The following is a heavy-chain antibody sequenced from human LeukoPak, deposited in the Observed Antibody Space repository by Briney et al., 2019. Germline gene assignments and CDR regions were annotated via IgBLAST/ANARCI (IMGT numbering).Heavy chain of an antibody. J-gene: IGHJ5*02. V-gene: IGHV4-39*01. CDR1: GGSISSGDYY. D-gene: IGHD6-13*01. Sequence: NPSETLSLTCTVSGGSISSGDYYWSWIRQPPGKGLEWIGSIYYSGSTYYNPSLKSRVTISVDTSKNQFSLKLSSVTAADTAVYYCACKYSSSWYRGSSGWFDPWGQGTLVTVSS. CDR2: IYYSGST. CDR3: ACKYSSSWYRGSSGWFDP.